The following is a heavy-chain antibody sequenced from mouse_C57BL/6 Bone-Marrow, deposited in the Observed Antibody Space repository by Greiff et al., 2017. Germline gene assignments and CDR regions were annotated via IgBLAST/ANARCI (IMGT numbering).Heavy chain of an antibody. J-gene: IGHJ2*01. CDR3: ARSPAPVVAPRAFDY. CDR2: IHPNSGST. V-gene: IGHV1-64*01. CDR1: GYTFTSYW. Sequence: QVQLQQPGAELVKPGASVKLSCKASGYTFTSYWMHWVKQRPGQGLEWIGMIHPNSGSTNYNEKFKSKATLTVDKSSSTAYMQLSSLTSEDSAVYYCARSPAPVVAPRAFDYWGQGTTLTVSS. D-gene: IGHD1-1*01.